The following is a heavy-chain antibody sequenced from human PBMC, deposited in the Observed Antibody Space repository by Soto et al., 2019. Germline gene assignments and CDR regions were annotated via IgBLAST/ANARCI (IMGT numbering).Heavy chain of an antibody. V-gene: IGHV2-5*02. Sequence: QITLKESGPTLVKPTQTLTLTCTFSGFSLSTSGVGVGWIRQPPGKALEWLALIYWDDDKRYSPSLKSRLTIPQDTSKHPVVLTMTNMDPVDTAAYYCALTYYGSGSYYNVRRFDPWGQGTLVTVSS. CDR2: IYWDDDK. CDR1: GFSLSTSGVG. D-gene: IGHD3-10*01. CDR3: ALTYYGSGSYYNVRRFDP. J-gene: IGHJ5*02.